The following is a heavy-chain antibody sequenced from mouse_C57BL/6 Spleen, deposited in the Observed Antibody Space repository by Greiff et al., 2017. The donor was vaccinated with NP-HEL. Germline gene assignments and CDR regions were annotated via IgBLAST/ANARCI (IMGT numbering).Heavy chain of an antibody. CDR3: ARSHYYGSSSAY. CDR1: GYAFTNYL. J-gene: IGHJ2*01. CDR2: INPGSGGT. V-gene: IGHV1-54*01. D-gene: IGHD1-1*01. Sequence: VQLQQSGAELVRPGTSVKVSCKASGYAFTNYLIEWVKQRPGQGLEWIGVINPGSGGTNYNEKFKGKATLTADKSSSTAYMPLSSLTSEDSALYFCARSHYYGSSSAYGGKGTTLTVSS.